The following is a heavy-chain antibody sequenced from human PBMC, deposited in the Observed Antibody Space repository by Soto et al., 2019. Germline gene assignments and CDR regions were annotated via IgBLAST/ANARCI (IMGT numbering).Heavy chain of an antibody. CDR3: AKSAASEDDYFYYGMDV. J-gene: IGHJ6*02. CDR2: ISGSGGST. D-gene: IGHD6-25*01. Sequence: GGSLILSWEVSGFTFSIHAMSWVRQAPGKGLEWVSAISGSGGSTYYADSVKGHFTISRGNSKNTLYLQMTSLRAEDTAVYYCAKSAASEDDYFYYGMDVWGQGTTVTVSS. V-gene: IGHV3-23*01. CDR1: GFTFSIHA.